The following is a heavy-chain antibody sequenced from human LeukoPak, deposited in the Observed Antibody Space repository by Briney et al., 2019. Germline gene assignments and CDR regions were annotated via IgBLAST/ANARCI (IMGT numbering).Heavy chain of an antibody. CDR1: FSSYG. V-gene: IGHV3-30*18. CDR2: ISYDGSNK. Sequence: FSSYGMHWVRQAPGKGLEWVAVISYDGSNKYYADSVKGRFTISRDNSKNTLYLQMNSLRAEDTAVYYCAKGWRSYGMDVWGQGTTVTVSS. J-gene: IGHJ6*02. D-gene: IGHD2-15*01. CDR3: AKGWRSYGMDV.